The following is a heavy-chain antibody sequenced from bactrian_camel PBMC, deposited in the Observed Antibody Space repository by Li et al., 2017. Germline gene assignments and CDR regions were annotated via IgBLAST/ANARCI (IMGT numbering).Heavy chain of an antibody. J-gene: IGHJ4*01. D-gene: IGHD3*01. CDR1: GHTYSSNC. V-gene: IGHV3S40*01. CDR3: AGRTDGNCGVWYLTTTSAFQY. CDR2: VYFGGGST. Sequence: VQLVESGGGSVQPGGSLRLSCGASGHTYSSNCMGWFRQAPGKEREGVAFVYFGGGSTYYAGSVDGRFTISQDNAKNTVYLQMNSLKPEDTAMYYCAGRTDGNCGVWYLTTTSAFQYWGQGTQVTVS.